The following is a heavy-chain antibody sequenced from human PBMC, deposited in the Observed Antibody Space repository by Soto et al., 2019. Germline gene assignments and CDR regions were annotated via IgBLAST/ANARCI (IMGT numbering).Heavy chain of an antibody. D-gene: IGHD3-3*01. J-gene: IGHJ4*02. Sequence: ASVKVSCKASGYTFTSYAMHWVRQAPGQRLEWMGWINAGNGNTKYSQKFQGRVTITRDTSASTAYMELSSLRSEDTAVYYCARDFGVWYDFWSGSAPFDYWGQGTLVTVSS. CDR1: GYTFTSYA. CDR2: INAGNGNT. CDR3: ARDFGVWYDFWSGSAPFDY. V-gene: IGHV1-3*01.